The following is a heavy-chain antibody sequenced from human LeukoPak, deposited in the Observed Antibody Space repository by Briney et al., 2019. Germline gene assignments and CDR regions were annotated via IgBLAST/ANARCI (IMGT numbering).Heavy chain of an antibody. CDR1: GFTFSNYW. CDR3: ARGGMVRRVMGALDI. Sequence: GGSLRLSYAASGFTFSNYWMSWVRQAPGKGLEWVANIKQDGSETYYVDSVKGRFTVSRDNAKNSLYLQMNSLRAEDTAVFYCARGGMVRRVMGALDIWGQGTLVTVSS. D-gene: IGHD3-10*01. J-gene: IGHJ3*02. V-gene: IGHV3-7*01. CDR2: IKQDGSET.